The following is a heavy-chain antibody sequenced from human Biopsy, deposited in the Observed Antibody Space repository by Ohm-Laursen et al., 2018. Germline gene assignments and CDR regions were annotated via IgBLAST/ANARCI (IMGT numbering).Heavy chain of an antibody. CDR1: DFPLSSGAFY. Sequence: SHALSLTCRVSDFPLSSGAFYWSWIRQRPGKGLEWIGYIYYSGTTSFNPSLKSRVTISVDPSKNQFSLKLNAVTAADTAVYYCAKGITVYGVVLPYYFDDWGQGTLVTVSS. J-gene: IGHJ4*02. D-gene: IGHD3-3*01. CDR3: AKGITVYGVVLPYYFDD. CDR2: IYYSGTT. V-gene: IGHV4-30-4*01.